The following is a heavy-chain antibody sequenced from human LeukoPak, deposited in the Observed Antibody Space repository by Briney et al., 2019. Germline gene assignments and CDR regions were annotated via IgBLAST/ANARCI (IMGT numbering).Heavy chain of an antibody. CDR1: GFTFSNYC. V-gene: IGHV3-23*01. CDR2: ISGSGDST. D-gene: IGHD4/OR15-4a*01. CDR3: AKYGAPGWSGYLDY. Sequence: GGSLRPSCAASGFTFSNYCVTWVRQAPGKALEWVSSISGSGDSTYYADSVKGRFTISRDNSKNTLYLQMNSLRVEDTAIYYCAKYGAPGWSGYLDYWGQGTLVTVSS. J-gene: IGHJ4*02.